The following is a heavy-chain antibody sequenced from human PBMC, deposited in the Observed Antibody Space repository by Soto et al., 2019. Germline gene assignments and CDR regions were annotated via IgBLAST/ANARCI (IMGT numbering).Heavy chain of an antibody. CDR3: AREVYSSAGDYYGRDV. Sequence: QVQLQESVPGLVTPSQTLSLTCTVSGGAISSGDYYWSWIRQPPGKGLEWIGYIYYSGSTYYNPSLKSRVTISVDTSKNQCALKLSSVTDADTAVYYCAREVYSSAGDYYGRDVCGQGTTVTFSS. CDR2: IYYSGST. D-gene: IGHD6-25*01. CDR1: GGAISSGDYY. V-gene: IGHV4-30-4*01. J-gene: IGHJ6*02.